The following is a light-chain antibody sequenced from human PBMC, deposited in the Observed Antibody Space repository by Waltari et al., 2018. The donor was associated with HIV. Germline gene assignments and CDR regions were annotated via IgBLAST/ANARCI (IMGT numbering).Light chain of an antibody. Sequence: QSLLAQPPSVSRAPGQRVTFSCTGSSSTSGAGYDLPRYQQLPGTAPKLLIYGNSNRPSGVPERFSGSKSGTSASLAITGLLAEDEADYYCQSYDSSLSVWVFGGGTKLTVL. CDR1: SSTSGAGYD. J-gene: IGLJ3*02. V-gene: IGLV1-40*01. CDR2: GNS. CDR3: QSYDSSLSVWV.